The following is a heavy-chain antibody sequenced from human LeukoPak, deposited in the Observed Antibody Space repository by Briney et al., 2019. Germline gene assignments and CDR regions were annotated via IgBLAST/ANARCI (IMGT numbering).Heavy chain of an antibody. CDR1: GFTFRSFG. J-gene: IGHJ4*02. CDR2: FSGSGGST. V-gene: IGHV3-23*01. CDR3: AKVLGTYYFAY. Sequence: GGSLRLSCEASGFTFRSFGMSWVRQAPGKGLEWVSGFSGSGGSTSYADSVKGRFTISRDNSENTLYLQMNSLRAEDTAVYYCAKVLGTYYFAYWGQGTLVTVSS.